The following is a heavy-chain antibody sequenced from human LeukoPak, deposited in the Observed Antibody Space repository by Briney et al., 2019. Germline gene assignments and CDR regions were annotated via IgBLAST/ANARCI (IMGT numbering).Heavy chain of an antibody. J-gene: IGHJ3*02. CDR2: INHGGST. D-gene: IGHD5-24*01. CDR3: ARGKDGFNDAFDI. Sequence: SETLSLTCAVYGGSFSGDFWSWIRQSPGKGLEWIGEINHGGSTTYNPSLQSRVTMSVDTSTNQISLKMTSVTAADTAIYYCARGKDGFNDAFDIWGQGTMVTVSS. CDR1: GGSFSGDF. V-gene: IGHV4-34*01.